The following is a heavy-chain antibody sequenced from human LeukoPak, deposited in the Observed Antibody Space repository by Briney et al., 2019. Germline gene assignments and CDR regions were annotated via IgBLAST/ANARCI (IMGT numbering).Heavy chain of an antibody. CDR3: AKYQTFYDFWSGEYSVIDS. Sequence: GGSLRLSCAASGFSFSNYAMSWVRQAPGKGLEWVSGIPVDAYTTYYADSVKGRFSISRDNSNSMLYFQLSRLRAEDTAIYYCAKYQTFYDFWSGEYSVIDSWGQGTQVTVSS. V-gene: IGHV3-23*01. CDR2: IPVDAYTT. J-gene: IGHJ5*01. CDR1: GFSFSNYA. D-gene: IGHD3-3*01.